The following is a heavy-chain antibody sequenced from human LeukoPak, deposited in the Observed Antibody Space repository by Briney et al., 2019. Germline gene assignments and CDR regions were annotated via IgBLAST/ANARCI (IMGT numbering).Heavy chain of an antibody. D-gene: IGHD2-2*01. J-gene: IGHJ4*02. CDR1: GYTFTDYY. Sequence: ASVKVSCKATGYTFTDYYMHWVRQAPGQGFEWMGWINPNDGDTNYAQKFQGRVTMTRDTSISTAHMEVSRLRSDDTAVYYCARANFLYCSSTTCLFDYWGQGTLVTVSS. CDR3: ARANFLYCSSTTCLFDY. V-gene: IGHV1-2*02. CDR2: INPNDGDT.